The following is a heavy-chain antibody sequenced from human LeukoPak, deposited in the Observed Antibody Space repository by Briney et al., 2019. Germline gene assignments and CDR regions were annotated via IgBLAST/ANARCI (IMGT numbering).Heavy chain of an antibody. CDR1: GFTFSSYA. V-gene: IGHV3-48*01. J-gene: IGHJ4*02. CDR3: AKSVAVAPPSDY. Sequence: PGGSLRLSCAASGFTFSSYAMHWVRQAPGKGLEWVSYISSSGSTIYYADSVKGRFTISRDNSKNTLYLQMNSLRAEDTAVYYCAKSVAVAPPSDYWGQGTLVTVSS. D-gene: IGHD6-19*01. CDR2: ISSSGSTI.